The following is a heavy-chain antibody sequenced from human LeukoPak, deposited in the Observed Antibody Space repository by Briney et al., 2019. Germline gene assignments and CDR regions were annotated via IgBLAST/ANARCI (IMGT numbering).Heavy chain of an antibody. CDR2: IYYSGTT. CDR3: ARLRFDFWSGYTHPYFDY. CDR1: GGSISSSSYS. J-gene: IGHJ4*02. V-gene: IGHV4-39*01. D-gene: IGHD3-3*01. Sequence: SETLSLTCTVSGGSISSSSYSWGWIRQPPGKGLEWIGSIYYSGTTYCNPSLKSRVTISVDTSKIQFSLKLSSVAATDTAVYFCARLRFDFWSGYTHPYFDYWGQGTLVTVSS.